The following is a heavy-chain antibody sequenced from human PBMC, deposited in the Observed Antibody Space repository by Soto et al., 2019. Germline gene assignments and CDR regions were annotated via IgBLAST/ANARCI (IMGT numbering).Heavy chain of an antibody. CDR3: ARRPPDYDILTGYYSSRWFDP. D-gene: IGHD3-9*01. CDR2: IYWDDDK. Sequence: QITLKESSPTLVKPTQTLTLTCTFSGFSLSTSGVGVGWIRQPPGKALEWLALIYWDDDKRYSPSLKSRLTITKDNSKNQVVLTMTNMDPVDTATYYCARRPPDYDILTGYYSSRWFDPWGQGTLVTVSS. J-gene: IGHJ5*02. V-gene: IGHV2-5*02. CDR1: GFSLSTSGVG.